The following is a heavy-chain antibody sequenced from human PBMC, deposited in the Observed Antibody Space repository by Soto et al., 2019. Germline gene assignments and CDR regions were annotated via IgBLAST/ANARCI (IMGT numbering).Heavy chain of an antibody. D-gene: IGHD6-25*01. CDR3: ARVSGGFDP. Sequence: QVQLVQSGAEEKKPGASVKVSCKASGYTFTSYAMHSVRQAPGQRLERMGRINAGNGNTKYSQKFKGRVTITRDTSASTAYMELSSLRSEDKAVYSCARVSGGFDPWGQGTLVTVSS. J-gene: IGHJ5*02. V-gene: IGHV1-3*05. CDR1: GYTFTSYA. CDR2: INAGNGNT.